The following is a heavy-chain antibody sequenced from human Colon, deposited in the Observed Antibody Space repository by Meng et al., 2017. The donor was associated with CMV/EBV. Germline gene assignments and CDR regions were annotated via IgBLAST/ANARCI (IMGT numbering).Heavy chain of an antibody. CDR1: GFTFSSYA. D-gene: IGHD5-18*01. J-gene: IGHJ4*02. CDR2: ISGSGGST. CDR3: ARPRDGYSPFDL. Sequence: GGSLRLSCAASGFTFSSYAMSWVRQAPGKGLEWVSAISGSGGSTYYADSVRGRFSISRDNAQNTVYLQMNRLTADDTAVYYCARPRDGYSPFDLWGQGTPVTVSS. V-gene: IGHV3-23*01.